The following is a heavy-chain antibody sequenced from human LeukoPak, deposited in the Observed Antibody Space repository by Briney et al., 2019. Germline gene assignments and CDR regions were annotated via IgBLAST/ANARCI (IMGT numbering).Heavy chain of an antibody. J-gene: IGHJ4*02. CDR1: GFTFTSYW. D-gene: IGHD2-21*02. CDR2: TKHDGSER. V-gene: IGHV3-7*04. Sequence: GGSLRLSCAASGFTFTSYWMTWVRQAPGKGLEWVANTKHDGSERYYVDSVKGRFTISRDNVKNSLFLQMDSLRAEDTAVYYCARGGLCGDYYFDYWGQGTLVTVTS. CDR3: ARGGLCGDYYFDY.